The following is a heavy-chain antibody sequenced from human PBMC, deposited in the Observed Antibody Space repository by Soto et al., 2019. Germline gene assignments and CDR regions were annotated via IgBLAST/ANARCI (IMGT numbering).Heavy chain of an antibody. CDR1: GGSISSGGYY. Sequence: KPSETLYLTCTVSGGSISSGGYYWSWIRQHPGKGLEWIGYIYYSGSTYYNPSLKSRVNISVDTSKNQFSLKLSSVTAADTAVYYCARDAGYSSSWTGFYYFDYWGQGTLVTVSS. CDR3: ARDAGYSSSWTGFYYFDY. J-gene: IGHJ4*02. CDR2: IYYSGST. D-gene: IGHD6-13*01. V-gene: IGHV4-31*03.